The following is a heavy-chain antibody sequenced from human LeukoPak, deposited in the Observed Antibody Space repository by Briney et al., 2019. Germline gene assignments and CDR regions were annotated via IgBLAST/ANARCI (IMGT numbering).Heavy chain of an antibody. V-gene: IGHV3-48*03. CDR2: ISSSGSTI. CDR1: GFTFSSYE. J-gene: IGHJ6*04. D-gene: IGHD3-10*02. Sequence: GGSPRLSRAASGFTFSSYEMNWVRQAPGKGLEWVSYISSSGSTIYYADSVKGRFTISRDNAKNSLYLQMNSLRAEETAVYYCAELGITMIGGVWGKGTTVTISS. CDR3: AELGITMIGGV.